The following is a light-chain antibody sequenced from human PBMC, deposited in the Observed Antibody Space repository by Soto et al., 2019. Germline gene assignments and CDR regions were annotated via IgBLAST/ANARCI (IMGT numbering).Light chain of an antibody. CDR3: CSYAGSSTSLYV. Sequence: QSALTQPASVSGSPGQSITISCTGTSSGVGSYNLVSWYQQHPGKAPKLMIYEGSKRPSGVSNRFSGSKSGNTASLTISGLQAEDEADYYCCSYAGSSTSLYVFGTGTKLTVL. CDR2: EGS. V-gene: IGLV2-23*01. J-gene: IGLJ1*01. CDR1: SSGVGSYNL.